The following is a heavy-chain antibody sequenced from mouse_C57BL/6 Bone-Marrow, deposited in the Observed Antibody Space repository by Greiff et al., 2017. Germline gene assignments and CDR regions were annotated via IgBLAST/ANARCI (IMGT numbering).Heavy chain of an antibody. J-gene: IGHJ3*01. V-gene: IGHV2-5*01. CDR3: AKNPSYDGRSPAWFAY. CDR2: IWRGGST. CDR1: GFSLTSYG. D-gene: IGHD1-1*01. Sequence: QVQLQQSGPGLVQPSQSLSITCTVSGFSLTSYGVHWVRQSPGKGLEWLGVIWRGGSTDYNAAFMFRLCITKDNSKSKVFFKMNSLQADDTAIYYCAKNPSYDGRSPAWFAYWGQGTLVTVSA.